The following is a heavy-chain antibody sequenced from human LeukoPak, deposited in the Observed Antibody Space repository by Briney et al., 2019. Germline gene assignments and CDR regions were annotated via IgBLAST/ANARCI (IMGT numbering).Heavy chain of an antibody. J-gene: IGHJ6*03. CDR1: GYTFTGYY. Sequence: ASVKVSCKASGYTFTGYYIHWVRQAPGQGLEWMGWINPNSGGTNSAQKFQGRVTMTRDTSISTAYMELSRLTSDDTAVYSCARGVTARGFYYYMDIWGKGTTVTISS. D-gene: IGHD2-21*02. CDR2: INPNSGGT. V-gene: IGHV1-2*02. CDR3: ARGVTARGFYYYMDI.